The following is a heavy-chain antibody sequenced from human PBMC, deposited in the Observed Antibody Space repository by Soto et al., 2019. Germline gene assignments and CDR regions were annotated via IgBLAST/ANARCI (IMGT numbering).Heavy chain of an antibody. V-gene: IGHV1-69*13. CDR3: ARVFGYCSSTSCAPADYYYYGMDV. Sequence: SVKVSCKASGYSFTDYHIHWVRQAPGQGLEWMGGIIPIFGTANYAQKFQGRVTITADESTSTAYMELSSLRSEDTAVYYCARVFGYCSSTSCAPADYYYYGMDVWGQGTTVTVSS. J-gene: IGHJ6*02. CDR2: IIPIFGTA. CDR1: GYSFTDYH. D-gene: IGHD2-2*03.